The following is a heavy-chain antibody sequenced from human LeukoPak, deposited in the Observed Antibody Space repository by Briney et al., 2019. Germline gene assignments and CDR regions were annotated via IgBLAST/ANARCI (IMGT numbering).Heavy chain of an antibody. J-gene: IGHJ4*02. CDR3: ARVANWVFDY. CDR1: GASISSYY. V-gene: IGHV4-59*01. Sequence: SETLSLTCTVSGASISSYYWSWIRQPPGKRLEWIGYIYNSGNTNYNPSLRSRVTISLDTSKNQFSLKLTSVTAADTAVYYCARVANWVFDYWGQGTLVTVSS. D-gene: IGHD7-27*01. CDR2: IYNSGNT.